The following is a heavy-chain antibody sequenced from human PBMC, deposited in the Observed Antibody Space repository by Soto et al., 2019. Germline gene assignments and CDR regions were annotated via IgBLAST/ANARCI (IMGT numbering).Heavy chain of an antibody. CDR1: GFTFSNAW. CDR3: AKQNQVFGPVNSCYYGMDV. Sequence: GGSLRLSCVASGFTFSNAWMSWVRQAPGKGLEWVGRIKSKTDGGTTDYAAPVKGRFTISRDNSKNTLYLQMNSLRAEDTAVFFCAKQNQVFGPVNSCYYGMDVWGQGTTVTVSS. V-gene: IGHV3-15*01. D-gene: IGHD3-3*01. J-gene: IGHJ6*02. CDR2: IKSKTDGGTT.